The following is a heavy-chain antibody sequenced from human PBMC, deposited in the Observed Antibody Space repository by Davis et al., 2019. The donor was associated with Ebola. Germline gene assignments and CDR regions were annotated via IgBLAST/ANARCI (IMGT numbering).Heavy chain of an antibody. CDR3: ARDLRYYYDSSGYYSGSWFDP. V-gene: IGHV4-34*01. CDR2: IYHSGST. J-gene: IGHJ5*02. D-gene: IGHD3-22*01. CDR1: GFTFSDYY. Sequence: ESLKISCAASGFTFSDYYMSWIRQPPGKGLEWIGEIYHSGSTNYNPSLKSRVTISVDKSKNQFSLKLSSVTAADTAVYYCARDLRYYYDSSGYYSGSWFDPWGQGTLVTVSS.